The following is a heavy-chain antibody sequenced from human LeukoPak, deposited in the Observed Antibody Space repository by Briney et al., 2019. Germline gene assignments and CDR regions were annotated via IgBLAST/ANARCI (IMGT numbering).Heavy chain of an antibody. CDR3: AIRGVTACLDP. J-gene: IGHJ5*02. CDR2: ISPDNGNT. V-gene: IGHV1-3*01. D-gene: IGHD3-10*01. Sequence: ASVKVSCKAPGYTFTDYALHWVRQAPGQRLEWMGWISPDNGNTRYSQKFQGRVTITRDTSASTAYMELSSLRSEDTAMYYCAIRGVTACLDPWGQGTLVTVSS. CDR1: GYTFTDYA.